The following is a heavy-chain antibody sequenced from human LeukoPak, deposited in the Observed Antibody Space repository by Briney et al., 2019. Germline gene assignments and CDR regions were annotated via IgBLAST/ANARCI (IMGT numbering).Heavy chain of an antibody. CDR3: ARVRKSPYSSSWRNWFDP. D-gene: IGHD6-13*01. CDR1: GGSFSGYY. Sequence: ESSETLSLTCAVYGGSFSGYYWSWIRQPPGKGLEWIGEINHSGSTNYNPSLKSRVTISVDTSKNQFSLKLSSVTAADTAVYYCARVRKSPYSSSWRNWFDPWGQGTLVTVSS. V-gene: IGHV4-34*01. J-gene: IGHJ5*02. CDR2: INHSGST.